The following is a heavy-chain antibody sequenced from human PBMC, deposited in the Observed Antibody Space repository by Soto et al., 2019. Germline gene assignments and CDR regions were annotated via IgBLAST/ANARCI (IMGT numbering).Heavy chain of an antibody. J-gene: IGHJ4*02. V-gene: IGHV1-18*01. Sequence: SAEVSFKASGYMFISYGINWVRQAPGQGLEWMGWISAYNGNIKYAQNLQGRVTMTTDTSTSTAYMEMRSLRSDDTAVYYCVRDLDGSGSYYTDYWGPGTLVTVSS. CDR2: ISAYNGNI. D-gene: IGHD3-10*01. CDR1: GYMFISYG. CDR3: VRDLDGSGSYYTDY.